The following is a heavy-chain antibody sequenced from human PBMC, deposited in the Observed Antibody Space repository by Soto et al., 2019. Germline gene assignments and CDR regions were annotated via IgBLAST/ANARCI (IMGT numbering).Heavy chain of an antibody. Sequence: ASVKVSCKASGGTFSSYAISWVRQAPGQGLEWMGGIIPIFGTANYAQKFQGRVTITADESTSTAYMELSSLRSEDTAVYYCARAGRDGYNWVFDYWGQGXLVTVYS. CDR2: IIPIFGTA. CDR3: ARAGRDGYNWVFDY. J-gene: IGHJ4*02. V-gene: IGHV1-69*13. D-gene: IGHD5-12*01. CDR1: GGTFSSYA.